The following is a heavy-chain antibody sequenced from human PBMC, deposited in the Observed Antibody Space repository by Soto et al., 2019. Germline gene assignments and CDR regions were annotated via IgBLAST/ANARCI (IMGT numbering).Heavy chain of an antibody. V-gene: IGHV1-8*01. CDR2: MNPNSGNT. Sequence: ASVKVSCKASGYTFTSYDINWVRQATGQGLEWMGWMNPNSGNTGYAQKFQGRVTMTRNTSISTAYMELSSLRSEDTAVYYCARGSSGGYCSSTSCYAGPNWFDPWGQGTLVTVSS. D-gene: IGHD2-2*01. J-gene: IGHJ5*02. CDR3: ARGSSGGYCSSTSCYAGPNWFDP. CDR1: GYTFTSYD.